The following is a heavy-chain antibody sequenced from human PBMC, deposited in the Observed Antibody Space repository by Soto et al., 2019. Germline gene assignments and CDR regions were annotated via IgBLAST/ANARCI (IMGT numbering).Heavy chain of an antibody. J-gene: IGHJ4*02. D-gene: IGHD1-26*01. V-gene: IGHV3-7*03. CDR1: GFTFSSYW. Sequence: GGSLRLSCAASGFTFSSYWMSWVRQAPGKGLEWVANIKQDGSEKYYVDSVKGRFTISRDNAKNSLYLQMNSLRAEDTAVYYCAREVPPTYIVGAFDYWGQGTLVTVSS. CDR2: IKQDGSEK. CDR3: AREVPPTYIVGAFDY.